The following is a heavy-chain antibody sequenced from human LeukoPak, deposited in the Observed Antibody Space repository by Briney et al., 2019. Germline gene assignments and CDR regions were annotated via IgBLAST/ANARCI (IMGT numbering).Heavy chain of an antibody. CDR1: GGSISSYY. CDR3: VRRAGTHEYY. CDR2: IYYSGST. V-gene: IGHV4-59*04. D-gene: IGHD6-19*01. J-gene: IGHJ4*02. Sequence: SETLSLTCTVSGGSISSYYWSWIRQPPGKGLEWIGYIYYSGSTYYNPSLKSRVTISVDTSKNQFSLKLSSVTAADTAVYYCVRRAGTHEYYWGQGTLVTVSS.